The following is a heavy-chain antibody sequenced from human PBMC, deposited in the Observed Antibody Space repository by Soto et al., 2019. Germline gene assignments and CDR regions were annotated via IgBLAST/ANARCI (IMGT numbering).Heavy chain of an antibody. V-gene: IGHV3-15*01. CDR3: ATDYGWAFQI. CDR1: GLSFSDVK. D-gene: IGHD4-17*01. J-gene: IGHJ3*02. CDR2: IQTKTGGGTA. Sequence: EVQLVASGGVLVKPGASLRLSCAGSGLSFSDVKMTWVRQLPGKGLEWVGRIQTKTGGGTADYPAAVRGRFTISRDDSKNPLYLQLNSLKTEDTAVYYCATDYGWAFQIWGHGTTVTVSS.